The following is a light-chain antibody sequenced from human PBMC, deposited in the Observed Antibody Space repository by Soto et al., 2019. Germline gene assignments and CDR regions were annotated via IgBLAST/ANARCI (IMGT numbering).Light chain of an antibody. CDR2: GNS. J-gene: IGLJ1*01. V-gene: IGLV1-40*01. CDR1: SSNIGAGYD. Sequence: QSVLTQPPSVSGAPGQRVTISCTGSSSNIGAGYDVHWYQQLPGTAPKLLIYGNSNRPSGVPDRFSGSKSGTSASLAITGRQVEDEADYYCQYYDSSLSGYVFGTGTKVTVL. CDR3: QYYDSSLSGYV.